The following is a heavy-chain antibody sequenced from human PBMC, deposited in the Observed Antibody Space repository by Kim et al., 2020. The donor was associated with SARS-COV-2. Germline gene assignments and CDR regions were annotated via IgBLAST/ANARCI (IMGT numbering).Heavy chain of an antibody. D-gene: IGHD2-15*01. Sequence: GGSLRLSCAASGFTFSSYGMHWVRQAPGKGLEWVAVISFDGSNKYCADSVKGRFTISRDNSENTLYLQMNSLGAEDTAVYYCAKDVASGYCSGGSCYYLRKWFDPWGQGTLVTVSS. CDR2: ISFDGSNK. J-gene: IGHJ5*02. CDR1: GFTFSSYG. V-gene: IGHV3-30*18. CDR3: AKDVASGYCSGGSCYYLRKWFDP.